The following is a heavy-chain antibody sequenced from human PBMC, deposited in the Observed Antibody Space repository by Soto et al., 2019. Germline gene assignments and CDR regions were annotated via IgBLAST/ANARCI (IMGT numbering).Heavy chain of an antibody. J-gene: IGHJ4*02. CDR1: GGSISSGGYY. D-gene: IGHD6-13*01. CDR3: ARRRVGHILAAAGTPFDY. Sequence: LSLTCTVSGGSISSGGYYWSWIRQHPGKGLEWIGYIYYSGSTYYNPSLKSRVTISVDTSKNQFSLKLSSVTAADTAVYYCARRRVGHILAAAGTPFDYWGQGTLVTVSS. CDR2: IYYSGST. V-gene: IGHV4-31*03.